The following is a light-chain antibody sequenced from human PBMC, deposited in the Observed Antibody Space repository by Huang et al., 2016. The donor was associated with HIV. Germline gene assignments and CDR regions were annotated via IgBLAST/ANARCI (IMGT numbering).Light chain of an antibody. Sequence: EIVMTQSPGTLSVAPGERATLSCRASQNINTNLAWFQQKPGQAPMLLIYAASTRTADFPARVSGSGSRTEFTLTISSLQSEDIAVYYCQQYNDWPRSFGQGTKVEIK. CDR3: QQYNDWPRS. V-gene: IGKV3-15*01. CDR2: AAS. CDR1: QNINTN. J-gene: IGKJ1*01.